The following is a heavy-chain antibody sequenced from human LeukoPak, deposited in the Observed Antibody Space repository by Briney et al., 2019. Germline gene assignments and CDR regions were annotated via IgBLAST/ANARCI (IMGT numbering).Heavy chain of an antibody. J-gene: IGHJ3*01. Sequence: GGSLRLSCAASGFTFDDYGMHWVRQAPGKGLEWVSGISWTSISIGYADSVKGRFTISRDNAKKSLYLQMNSLRGEDMALYYCAKDRNRRLHENIGGTLDLWGQGTMVTVSS. CDR3: AKDRNRRLHENIGGTLDL. D-gene: IGHD4-17*01. V-gene: IGHV3-9*03. CDR1: GFTFDDYG. CDR2: ISWTSISI.